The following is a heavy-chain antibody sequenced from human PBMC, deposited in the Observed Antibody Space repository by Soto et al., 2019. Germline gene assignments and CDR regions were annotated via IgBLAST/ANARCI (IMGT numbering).Heavy chain of an antibody. CDR3: ARGPRFFDY. CDR2: INHSGST. V-gene: IGHV4-34*01. Sequence: QVQLQQWGAGLLKPSETLSLTCAVYGGSFSGYYWSWIRQPPGKGLEWIGEINHSGSTNYNPSLKSRVTRSGDTSKNPFSLKLSSVTAADTAVYYCARGPRFFDYWGQGNLVTVSS. J-gene: IGHJ4*02. CDR1: GGSFSGYY.